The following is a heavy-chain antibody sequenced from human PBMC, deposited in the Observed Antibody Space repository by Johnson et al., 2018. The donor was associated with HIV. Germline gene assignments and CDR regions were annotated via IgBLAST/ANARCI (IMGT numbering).Heavy chain of an antibody. CDR3: ARSWGNDAFDI. V-gene: IGHV3-48*01. Sequence: VQLVESGGGVVQPGRSLRLSCAASGFTFSSYGMHWVRQAPGKGLEWVSYISSSGSTIYYADSVKGRFTISRDNSRNTLYLQMNSLRTEDTAVYYCARSWGNDAFDIWGQGTMVTVSS. D-gene: IGHD7-27*01. CDR1: GFTFSSYG. CDR2: ISSSGSTI. J-gene: IGHJ3*02.